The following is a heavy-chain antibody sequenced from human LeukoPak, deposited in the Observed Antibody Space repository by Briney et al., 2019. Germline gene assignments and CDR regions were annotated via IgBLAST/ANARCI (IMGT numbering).Heavy chain of an antibody. V-gene: IGHV2-5*01. CDR3: VVGFDY. Sequence: SGPTLVNPTQALTLTCTFSGLSLTTSGVGVGWIRQPPKKALEWLAVIYWNDDKYYSPSLKSRFTITKDTSKNQVVLTMTNMNPVDTATYYCVVGFDYWGQGILVTVSS. CDR2: IYWNDDK. CDR1: GLSLTTSGVG. J-gene: IGHJ4*02. D-gene: IGHD2-15*01.